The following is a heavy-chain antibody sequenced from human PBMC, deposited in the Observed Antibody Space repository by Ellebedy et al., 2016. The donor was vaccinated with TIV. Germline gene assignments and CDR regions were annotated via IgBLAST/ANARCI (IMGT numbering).Heavy chain of an antibody. V-gene: IGHV4-59*08. J-gene: IGHJ4*02. CDR2: FYNSVNT. Sequence: MPSETLSPTCTVSGGSISSYYWSWIRQPPGKGLEWIGYFYNSVNTIYNPSLKSRVSMSVDTSKNQVSLKLRSVTAEDTAVYYCARFFESGSTGDHWGQGTLVTVSS. CDR3: ARFFESGSTGDH. CDR1: GGSISSYY. D-gene: IGHD3-10*01.